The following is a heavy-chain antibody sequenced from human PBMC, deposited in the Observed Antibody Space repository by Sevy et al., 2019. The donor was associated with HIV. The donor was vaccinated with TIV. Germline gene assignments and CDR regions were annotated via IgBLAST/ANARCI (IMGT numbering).Heavy chain of an antibody. D-gene: IGHD1-26*01. J-gene: IGHJ4*02. CDR2: FKSKIHGGTT. CDR1: GFIFGDYG. Sequence: SLRLSCTASGFIFGDYGMSWVRQAPGKGLEWIAFFKSKIHGGTTENAASVKGRFTISRDDSKNIVYLQMSNLKTEDTAVYYCTRWSGSQSIFDYWGQGTLVTVSS. CDR3: TRWSGSQSIFDY. V-gene: IGHV3-49*04.